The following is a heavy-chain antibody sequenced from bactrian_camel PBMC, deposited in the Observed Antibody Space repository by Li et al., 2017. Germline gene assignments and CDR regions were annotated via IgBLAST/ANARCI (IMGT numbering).Heavy chain of an antibody. CDR1: GYIFSGCG. D-gene: IGHD1*01. Sequence: HVQLVESGGGSVEAGGSLKLSCEASGYIFSGCGVAWYRQVPGKEREGVASISGSDGRTYYADSVKDRFRISQDNAQNTIYLQMDNLKPEDTAMYYCGADPPATWCRPKASFGYLGQGTQVTVS. V-gene: IGHV3S6*01. J-gene: IGHJ6*01. CDR2: ISGSDGRT. CDR3: GADPPATWCRPKASFGY.